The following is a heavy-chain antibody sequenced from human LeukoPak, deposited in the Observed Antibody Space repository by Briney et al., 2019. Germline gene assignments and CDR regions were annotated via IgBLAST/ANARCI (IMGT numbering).Heavy chain of an antibody. CDR2: IYYSGST. CDR3: AKDSVPVRGDDYFDY. V-gene: IGHV4-59*01. Sequence: SETLSLTCTVSGGSISSYYWSWIRQPPGKGLEWIGYIYYSGSTNYNPSLKSRVTISVDTSKNQFSLKLSSVTAADTAVYYCAKDSVPVRGDDYFDYWGQGTLVTVSS. CDR1: GGSISSYY. D-gene: IGHD3-16*01. J-gene: IGHJ4*02.